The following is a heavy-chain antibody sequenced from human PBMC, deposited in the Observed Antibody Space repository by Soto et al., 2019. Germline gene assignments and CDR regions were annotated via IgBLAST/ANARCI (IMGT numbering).Heavy chain of an antibody. Sequence: ASVNVSCKASGYTFTSYGISWVRQAPGQGLEWMGWISAYNGNTNYAQKLQGRVTMTTDTSTSTAYMELRSLRSDDTAVYYCARDVIAGSATTTWDYWGQGTLVTVSS. CDR3: ARDVIAGSATTTWDY. CDR2: ISAYNGNT. J-gene: IGHJ4*01. CDR1: GYTFTSYG. D-gene: IGHD3-16*02. V-gene: IGHV1-18*01.